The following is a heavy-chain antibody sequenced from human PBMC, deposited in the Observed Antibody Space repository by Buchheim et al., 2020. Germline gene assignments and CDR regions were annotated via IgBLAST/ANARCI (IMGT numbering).Heavy chain of an antibody. V-gene: IGHV4-34*01. CDR1: GGSFSGYY. J-gene: IGHJ5*02. D-gene: IGHD3-9*01. CDR2: INHSGST. CDR3: ARALRYFDWLLHWFDP. Sequence: QVQLQQWGAGLLKPSETLSLTCAVYGGSFSGYYWSWIRQPPGKGLEWIGEINHSGSTNYNPSLKSRVTLSVDTSKNQFSLKLSSVTAADTAVYYCARALRYFDWLLHWFDPWGQGTL.